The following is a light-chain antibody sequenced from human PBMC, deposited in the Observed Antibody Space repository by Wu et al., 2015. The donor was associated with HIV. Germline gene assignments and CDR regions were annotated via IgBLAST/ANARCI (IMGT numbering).Light chain of an antibody. J-gene: IGKJ1*01. V-gene: IGKV1-27*01. Sequence: TQSPSSLSASVGDSVTITCRASQGISNYLAWYQQKPGKVPKLLIYAASTLQSGVPSRFSGSGSGPDFTLTISSLQPEDVATYYCQKYNNAPRTFGQGTKVEIK. CDR1: QGISNY. CDR2: AAS. CDR3: QKYNNAPRT.